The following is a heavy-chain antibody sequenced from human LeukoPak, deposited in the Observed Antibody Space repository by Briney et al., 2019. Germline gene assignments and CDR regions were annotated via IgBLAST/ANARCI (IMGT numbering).Heavy chain of an antibody. CDR3: AREGRVSGYDFDC. D-gene: IGHD5-12*01. CDR1: GFTFSSYW. V-gene: IGHV3-74*03. Sequence: GGSLRLSCAASGFTFSSYWMHWVRQAPGKGLVWVSRINSDGSSITYADSVKGRFTISRDNAKNTLYLQMNSLRVEDTAVYYCAREGRVSGYDFDCWGQGTLDTVSS. J-gene: IGHJ4*02. CDR2: INSDGSSI.